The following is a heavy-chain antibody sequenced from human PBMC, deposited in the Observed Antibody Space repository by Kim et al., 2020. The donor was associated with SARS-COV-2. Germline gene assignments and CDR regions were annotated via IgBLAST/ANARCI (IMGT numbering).Heavy chain of an antibody. Sequence: GGSLKLSCAASGFTFSGSAMHWVRQASGKGLEWVGRIRSKANSYATAYAASVKGRFTISRDDSKNTAYLQMNSLKTEDTAVYYCTRHTGYNWIQGYYGMDVWGQGTTVTVSS. CDR1: GFTFSGSA. CDR2: IRSKANSYAT. J-gene: IGHJ6*02. CDR3: TRHTGYNWIQGYYGMDV. V-gene: IGHV3-73*01. D-gene: IGHD1-20*01.